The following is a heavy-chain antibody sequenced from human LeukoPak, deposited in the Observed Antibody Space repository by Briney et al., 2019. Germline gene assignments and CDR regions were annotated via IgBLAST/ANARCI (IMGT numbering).Heavy chain of an antibody. Sequence: GGSLRLSCAASGFTFSSYSMNWVRQAPGKGLEWVSYISSSSTIYYADSVKGRFTISRDNAKNSLYLQMNSLRDEDTAVYYCAREDAPMIVPGTLDYWGQGTLVTVSS. CDR3: AREDAPMIVPGTLDY. V-gene: IGHV3-48*02. CDR2: ISSSSTI. J-gene: IGHJ4*02. D-gene: IGHD3-22*01. CDR1: GFTFSSYS.